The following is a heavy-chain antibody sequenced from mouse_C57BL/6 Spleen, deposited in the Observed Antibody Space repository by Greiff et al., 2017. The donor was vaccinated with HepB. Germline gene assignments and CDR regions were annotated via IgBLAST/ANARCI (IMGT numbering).Heavy chain of an antibody. Sequence: VQLQQSGPELVKPGASVKISCKASGYAISSSWMNWVKQRPGKGLEWIGRIYPGDGDTNYNGKFKGKATLTADKSSSTAYMQLSSLTSEDSAVYFCAREGYSNYFDYWGQGTTLTVSS. CDR3: AREGYSNYFDY. J-gene: IGHJ2*01. CDR2: IYPGDGDT. CDR1: GYAISSSW. D-gene: IGHD2-5*01. V-gene: IGHV1-82*01.